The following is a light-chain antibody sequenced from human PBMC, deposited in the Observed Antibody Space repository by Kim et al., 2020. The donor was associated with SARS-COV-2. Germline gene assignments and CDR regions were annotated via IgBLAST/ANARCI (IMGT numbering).Light chain of an antibody. Sequence: DIQMTQSPSTLSASVGDRVTNTCRASQNIYTWLAWYQQKPGKAPNLLIYKASSLESGVPSRFSGSGSGTEFTLTISSLQPDDFATYYCQHYSSSSWTFGQGTKVDI. J-gene: IGKJ1*01. V-gene: IGKV1-5*03. CDR2: KAS. CDR1: QNIYTW. CDR3: QHYSSSSWT.